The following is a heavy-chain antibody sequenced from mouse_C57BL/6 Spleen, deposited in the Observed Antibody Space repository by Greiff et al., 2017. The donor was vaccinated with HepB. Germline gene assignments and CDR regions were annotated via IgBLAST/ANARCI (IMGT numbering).Heavy chain of an antibody. J-gene: IGHJ4*01. CDR1: GYAFSSSW. CDR3: SSSYYGSSYYYAMDY. Sequence: QVQLQQSGPDLVKPGASVKISCQASGYAFSSSWMNWVKQRPGKGLEWIGRFYPGDGDTNDNGKFKGKATLTADYSSSTADMQLSTLTSEDSAVYFGSSSYYGSSYYYAMDYWGQGTSVTVSS. V-gene: IGHV1-82*01. D-gene: IGHD1-1*01. CDR2: FYPGDGDT.